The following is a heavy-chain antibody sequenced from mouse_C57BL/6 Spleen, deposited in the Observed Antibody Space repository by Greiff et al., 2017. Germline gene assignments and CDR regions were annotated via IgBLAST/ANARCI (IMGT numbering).Heavy chain of an antibody. D-gene: IGHD1-1*01. CDR3: AWDIYYCGSSYERGAKCC. CDR1: GFTFSDYG. CDR2: ISSGSSTI. V-gene: IGHV5-17*01. Sequence: EVMLVESGGGLVKPGGSLKLSCAASGFTFSDYGMHWVRQAPEKGLEWVAYISSGSSTIYYADTVKGRFTISRDNAKHTLFLQVTSLRSADTAMYYCAWDIYYCGSSYERGAKCCWGKGPSVTVAS. J-gene: IGHJ4*01.